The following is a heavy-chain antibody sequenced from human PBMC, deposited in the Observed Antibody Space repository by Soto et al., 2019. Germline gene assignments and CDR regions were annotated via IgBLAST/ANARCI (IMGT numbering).Heavy chain of an antibody. V-gene: IGHV1-69*13. D-gene: IGHD6-13*01. CDR2: IIPILGTA. J-gene: IGHJ4*02. Sequence: SVKVSCKASGGTFSSYAISWVRQAPGQGLEWMGGIIPILGTANYAQKFQGRVTITADESTSTAYMELSSLRSEDTAVYYCARDVIAAAGTAGWGQGTLVTVSS. CDR3: ARDVIAAAGTAG. CDR1: GGTFSSYA.